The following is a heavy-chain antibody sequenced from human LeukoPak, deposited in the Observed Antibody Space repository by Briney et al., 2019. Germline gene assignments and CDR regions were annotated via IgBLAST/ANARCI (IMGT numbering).Heavy chain of an antibody. Sequence: GGSLRLSCTASGFTFGDYAMTWVRQAPGKGLEWVGSIRSKAYGGTAEYAASVKGRFTISRDDSTSIAYLQMNSLTTEDTAVYYCTRSLFSKNWFDPWGLGTLVTVSS. CDR1: GFTFGDYA. CDR2: IRSKAYGGTA. D-gene: IGHD4-11*01. CDR3: TRSLFSKNWFDP. J-gene: IGHJ5*02. V-gene: IGHV3-49*04.